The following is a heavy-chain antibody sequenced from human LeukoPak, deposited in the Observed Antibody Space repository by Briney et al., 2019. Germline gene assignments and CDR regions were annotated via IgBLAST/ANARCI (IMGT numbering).Heavy chain of an antibody. V-gene: IGHV3-11*01. J-gene: IGHJ4*02. Sequence: GGSLRLSCAASGFTFSDYYMSWIRQAPGKGLEWVSYISSSGSTIYYADSVKGRFTISRDNAKNSLYLQMNSLRAEDTAVYYCTTDVLRFLVIEDYWGQGTLVTVSS. CDR2: ISSSGSTI. CDR3: TTDVLRFLVIEDY. D-gene: IGHD3-3*01. CDR1: GFTFSDYY.